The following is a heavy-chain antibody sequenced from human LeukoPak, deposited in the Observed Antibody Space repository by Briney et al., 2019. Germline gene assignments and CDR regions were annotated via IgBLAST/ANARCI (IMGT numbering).Heavy chain of an antibody. D-gene: IGHD1-26*01. CDR3: AATLVGTTRRFDF. V-gene: IGHV3-23*01. Sequence: PGGSLRLSCAASGFTFSSYAMSWVRQAPGKGLEWVSAISGVGASTYYSDSVRGRFTISRDNSKNTLYLQMNSLRAEDTAVYYCAATLVGTTRRFDFWGQVTLVTVSS. J-gene: IGHJ4*02. CDR1: GFTFSSYA. CDR2: ISGVGAST.